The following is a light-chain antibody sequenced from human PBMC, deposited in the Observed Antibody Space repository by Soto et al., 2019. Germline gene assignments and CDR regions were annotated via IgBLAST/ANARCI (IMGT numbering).Light chain of an antibody. Sequence: ETVMTQSPAALSVSPGERATLSCRASQSVSSNVAWYQQTPGQAPRLLIYGASTRAAGIPDRFSGSGSGTEFTLTISSLQSEDFAFYYCQQYNNWLPVTFGQGTRLDIK. CDR1: QSVSSN. CDR3: QQYNNWLPVT. J-gene: IGKJ5*01. CDR2: GAS. V-gene: IGKV3-15*01.